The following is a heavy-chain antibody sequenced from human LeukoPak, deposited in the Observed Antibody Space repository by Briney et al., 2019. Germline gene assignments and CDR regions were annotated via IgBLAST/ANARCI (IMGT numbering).Heavy chain of an antibody. CDR2: IKNDGSER. CDR3: ATDRGWRTSGYYLYYFEY. V-gene: IGHV3-7*01. D-gene: IGHD3-3*01. J-gene: IGHJ4*02. CDR1: GFVFRNYF. Sequence: PGGSLRLSCAASGFVFRNYFMSWVRQAPGKGLEWVASIKNDGSERYYVDFVRGRYTISRDNTKNSLFLQMSSLRAEDTAVYYCATDRGWRTSGYYLYYFEYWGQGTLVTFSS.